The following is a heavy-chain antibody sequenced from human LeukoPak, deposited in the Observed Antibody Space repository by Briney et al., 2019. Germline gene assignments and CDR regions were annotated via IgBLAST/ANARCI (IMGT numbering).Heavy chain of an antibody. J-gene: IGHJ4*02. D-gene: IGHD2-21*01. CDR3: ARSNPRSGDCDY. Sequence: SETLSLTCTVSDGSISSSSYCWGWIRQPPGKGMEWIGSIYYNGSTYYNPSLKSRVTISVDTSKNQFSLRLSSVTAAETAVYYCARSNPRSGDCDYWGQGALVTVSS. CDR1: DGSISSSSYC. V-gene: IGHV4-39*07. CDR2: IYYNGST.